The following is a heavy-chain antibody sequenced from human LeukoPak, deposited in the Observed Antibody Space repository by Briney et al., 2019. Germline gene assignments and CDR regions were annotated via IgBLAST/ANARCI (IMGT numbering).Heavy chain of an antibody. CDR1: GYSISSGYY. V-gene: IGHV4-38-2*02. CDR2: IYHSGST. D-gene: IGHD3-16*01. J-gene: IGHJ4*02. CDR3: ARVWGYYFDY. Sequence: ASETLSLTCTVSGYSISSGYYWGWIRQPPGKGLEWIGSIYHSGSTYYNPSLKSRVTISVDTSKNQFSPKLSSVTAADTAVYYCARVWGYYFDYWGQGTLVTVSS.